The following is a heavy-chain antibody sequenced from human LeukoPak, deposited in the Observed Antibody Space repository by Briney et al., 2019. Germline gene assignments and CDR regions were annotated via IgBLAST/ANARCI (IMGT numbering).Heavy chain of an antibody. CDR3: ARAYCLYCSISTCPDY. CDR2: MSYDGTNK. J-gene: IGHJ4*02. V-gene: IGHV3-30-3*01. CDR1: GFIFSTYA. Sequence: GGSLGLSCAASGFIFSTYAMHWVRQAPGKGLEWVAVMSYDGTNKYLAESVKGRFTISRDNSKNTLYLQMNSLRAEDTAVYYCARAYCLYCSISTCPDYWGRGTLVTVSS. D-gene: IGHD2-2*01.